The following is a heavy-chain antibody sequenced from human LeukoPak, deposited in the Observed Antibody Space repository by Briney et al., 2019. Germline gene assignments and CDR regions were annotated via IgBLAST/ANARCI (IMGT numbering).Heavy chain of an antibody. Sequence: PGGSLRLSCAASGFTFSSYATRWVRHPPGKGLEWVSGITGGGGITDYADSVRGRFTISRDNSKNTLYLQMNSLRAEDTAVYYCAKNPGYNLNYGCFDYWGQGTLVTVSS. CDR2: ITGGGGIT. CDR3: AKNPGYNLNYGCFDY. V-gene: IGHV3-23*01. D-gene: IGHD1-7*01. CDR1: GFTFSSYA. J-gene: IGHJ4*02.